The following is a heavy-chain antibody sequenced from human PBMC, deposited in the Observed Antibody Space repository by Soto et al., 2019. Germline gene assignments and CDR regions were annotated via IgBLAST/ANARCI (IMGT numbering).Heavy chain of an antibody. CDR2: ISYDGTNK. CDR1: GLTFSTFA. V-gene: IGHV3-30-3*01. J-gene: IGHJ6*02. CDR3: ARGFNLDV. D-gene: IGHD3-10*01. Sequence: PGGSLRLSCADSGLTFSTFAMHWVRQAPGKGLEWVAVISYDGTNKYYADSVKGRLTISRDNSKTTLYLEMHSLTAEDTAVYYRARGFNLDVWGHGTTVTVSS.